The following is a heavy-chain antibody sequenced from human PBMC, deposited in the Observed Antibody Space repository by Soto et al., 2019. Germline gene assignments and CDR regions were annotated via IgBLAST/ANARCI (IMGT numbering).Heavy chain of an antibody. CDR2: MSSRGITI. CDR1: GFTFSSYE. D-gene: IGHD1-26*01. J-gene: IGHJ3*02. V-gene: IGHV3-48*03. CDR3: ARESGAGIRLRAFDI. Sequence: GGSLRLSCAASGFTFSSYEMNRVRQAPGKGLEWVSYMSSRGITIYYSDSVKGRLTISRDNANNSLYLQMHSLRAEDTAAYYCARESGAGIRLRAFDIWGQGTMVTVSS.